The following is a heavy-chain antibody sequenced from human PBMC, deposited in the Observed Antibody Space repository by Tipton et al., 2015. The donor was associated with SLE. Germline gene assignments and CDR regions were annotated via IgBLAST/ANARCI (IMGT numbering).Heavy chain of an antibody. CDR1: GGSIDTAY. CDR2: IYYSGST. CDR3: ARGSLTVVQGIKETKTRRYKWFDP. D-gene: IGHD3-10*01. V-gene: IGHV4-59*01. J-gene: IGHJ5*02. Sequence: TLSLTCTVSGGSIDTAYWSWIRQPPGRGLEWIGYIYYSGSTNYNPSLKNRVTISLDTSKNQFSLKLSSVTAADTAIYYCARGSLTVVQGIKETKTRRYKWFDPWGQGTLVTVSS.